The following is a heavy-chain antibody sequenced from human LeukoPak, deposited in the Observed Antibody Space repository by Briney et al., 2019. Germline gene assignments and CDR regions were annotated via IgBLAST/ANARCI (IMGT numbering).Heavy chain of an antibody. CDR1: GGSFSGYY. D-gene: IGHD3-9*01. CDR2: INHSGST. V-gene: IGHV4-34*01. J-gene: IGHJ6*04. Sequence: PSETLSLTCAVYGGSFSGYYWSWIRQPPGKGLEWIGEINHSGSTNYNPSLKSRVTISVDTSKNQFSLKLGSVTAADTAAYYCARGLRYFDWFYYYGMDVWGKGTTVTVSS. CDR3: ARGLRYFDWFYYYGMDV.